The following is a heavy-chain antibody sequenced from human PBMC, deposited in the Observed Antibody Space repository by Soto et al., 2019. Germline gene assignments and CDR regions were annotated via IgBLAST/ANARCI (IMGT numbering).Heavy chain of an antibody. Sequence: SETLSLTCTVSGGSISSYYLSWIRQPPGKGLEWIGYIYYSGSTNYNPSLKSRVTISVDTSKNQFSLKLSSVTAADTAVYYCARDGGVGWTTNLHYGMDVWGQGTTVTVYS. V-gene: IGHV4-59*01. CDR2: IYYSGST. D-gene: IGHD3-16*01. CDR1: GGSISSYY. J-gene: IGHJ6*02. CDR3: ARDGGVGWTTNLHYGMDV.